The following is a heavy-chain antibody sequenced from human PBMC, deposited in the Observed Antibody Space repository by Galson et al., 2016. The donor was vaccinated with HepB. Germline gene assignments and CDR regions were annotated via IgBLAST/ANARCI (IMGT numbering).Heavy chain of an antibody. CDR2: IYWDDDN. D-gene: IGHD6-13*01. CDR1: GFSLTTSGVS. Sequence: PALVKPTQTLTLTCTFSGFSLTTSGVSVSWIRQPPGRALEWLAPIYWDDDNRYSPSLNTRLTITKDTSKNQVVLTMTNMDPVDTGTYYCVYNSPRQQLAPNNYQYYYMDVWGKGTTVTVSS. J-gene: IGHJ6*03. CDR3: VYNSPRQQLAPNNYQYYYMDV. V-gene: IGHV2-5*04.